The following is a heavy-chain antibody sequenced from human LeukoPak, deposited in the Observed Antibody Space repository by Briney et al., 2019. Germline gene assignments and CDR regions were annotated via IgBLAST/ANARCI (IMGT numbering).Heavy chain of an antibody. CDR1: GCTFSSYA. CDR3: ARMYRSSPYYFDY. CDR2: IIPIFGTA. V-gene: IGHV1-69*06. Sequence: SVKVSCKASGCTFSSYAISGVRQAPGQGLEWMGRIIPIFGTANYAQKFQGRVTITADRSTSTAYMELSSLRSEDKAVYDCARMYRSSPYYFDYRGQGTLVTVSS. D-gene: IGHD6-6*01. J-gene: IGHJ4*02.